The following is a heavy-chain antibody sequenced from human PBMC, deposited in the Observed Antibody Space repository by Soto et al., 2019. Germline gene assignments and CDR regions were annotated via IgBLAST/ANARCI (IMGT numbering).Heavy chain of an antibody. D-gene: IGHD5-18*01. CDR2: VKTKTDGGTT. CDR3: TTIGNSYRRY. J-gene: IGHJ4*02. CDR1: GFAFSSAW. Sequence: PGGSLRLSCAASGFAFSSAWMSWVRQAPGKGLEWVGRVKTKTDGGTTDYAAPVKGRFTVSRDDSKNMLFLQMNSLKTEDTAMYYCTTIGNSYRRYWGQGTLVTVSS. V-gene: IGHV3-15*01.